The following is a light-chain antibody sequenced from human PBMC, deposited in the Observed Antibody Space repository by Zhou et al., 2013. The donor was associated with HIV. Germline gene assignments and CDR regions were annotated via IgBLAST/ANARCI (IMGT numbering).Light chain of an antibody. J-gene: IGKJ2*01. CDR3: QQANSFPYT. CDR2: AAS. Sequence: DIQMTQSPSFVSASVGGRVSITCRANQGIGVWLAWYQQKPGKAPKLLVYAASTLENGVPSRFSATGSGTDFTLTINDLQPEDFATYYCQQANSFPYTFGQGTKLEIK. V-gene: IGKV1-12*01. CDR1: QGIGVW.